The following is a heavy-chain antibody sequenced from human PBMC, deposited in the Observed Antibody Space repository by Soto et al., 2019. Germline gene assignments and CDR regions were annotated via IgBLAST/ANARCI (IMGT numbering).Heavy chain of an antibody. CDR3: ARSYYGDRPEYFQH. V-gene: IGHV1-2*04. D-gene: IGHD4-17*01. CDR1: GYTFAGYY. CDR2: INPNSGGT. J-gene: IGHJ1*01. Sequence: ASVKVSCKASGYTFAGYYMHWVRQAPGQGLEWMGWINPNSGGTNYAQKFQGWVTMTRDTSISTAYMELSRLRSDDTAVYYCARSYYGDRPEYFQHWGQGTLVTVSS.